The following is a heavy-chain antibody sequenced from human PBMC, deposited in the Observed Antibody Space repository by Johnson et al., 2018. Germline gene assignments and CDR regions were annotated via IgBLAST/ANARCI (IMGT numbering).Heavy chain of an antibody. CDR2: IGGDSSYT. CDR1: GFTFSDYS. CDR3: ARGTLGYYGLDV. V-gene: IGHV3-21*01. D-gene: IGHD3-16*01. J-gene: IGHJ6*02. Sequence: EVQLLESGGGLVKPGGSLRVSCAASGFTFSDYSMNLVRQAPGKGLEWVSSIGGDSSYTVYAHSLKGRFTVSRDNAKNSLFLQLNSLRAEDTAVYYGARGTLGYYGLDVWGQGTTVTVS.